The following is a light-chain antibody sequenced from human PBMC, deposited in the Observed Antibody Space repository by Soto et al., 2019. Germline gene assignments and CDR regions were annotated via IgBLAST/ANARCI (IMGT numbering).Light chain of an antibody. CDR2: AAS. CDR1: RDISSW. V-gene: IGKV1-12*01. Sequence: DIQLTHSPSSLSASVGDRVTITCRASRDISSWLAWYQQKPGQAPNILVFAASTLQRGVPTRFSGRGSGTEFTLTIDSLQPEDFATYYCQQADSLPLTFGGGTKV. CDR3: QQADSLPLT. J-gene: IGKJ4*01.